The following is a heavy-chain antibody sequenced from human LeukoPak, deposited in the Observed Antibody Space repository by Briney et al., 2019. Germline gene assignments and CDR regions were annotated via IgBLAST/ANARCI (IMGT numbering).Heavy chain of an antibody. J-gene: IGHJ5*02. CDR1: GGSISTSDYY. D-gene: IGHD2-2*01. CDR2: IYYSGST. Sequence: SQTLSLTCAVSGGSISTSDYYWSWIRQPPGRGLEWIGYIYYSGSTYYNPSLKSRVTLSVDTSKNQFSLNLSSVTAADTAVYYCARATYQVVSRWFDPWGQGTLVTVSS. CDR3: ARATYQVVSRWFDP. V-gene: IGHV4-30-4*01.